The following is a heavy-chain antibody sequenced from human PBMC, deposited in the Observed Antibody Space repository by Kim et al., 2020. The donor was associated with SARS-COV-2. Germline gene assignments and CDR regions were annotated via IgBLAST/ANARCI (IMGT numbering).Heavy chain of an antibody. CDR3: ARGWLSSPTGY. CDR2: INHSGST. CDR1: GGSFSGYY. V-gene: IGHV4-34*01. Sequence: SETLSLTCAVYGGSFSGYYWSWIRQPPGKGLEWIGEINHSGSTNYNPSLKSRVTISVDTSKNQFSLKLSSVTAADTAVYYCARGWLSSPTGYCGQGTLVTVSS. J-gene: IGHJ4*02. D-gene: IGHD3-9*01.